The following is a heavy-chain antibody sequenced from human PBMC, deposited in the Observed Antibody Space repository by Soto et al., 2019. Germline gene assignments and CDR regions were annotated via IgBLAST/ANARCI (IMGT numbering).Heavy chain of an antibody. CDR1: GFTFSSYW. V-gene: IGHV3-74*01. D-gene: IGHD2-15*01. CDR3: VRTSLVVAAATREDY. Sequence: GGSLRISCAASGFTFSSYWMHWVRPAPGKGLVWVSRINSDGSSTSYAGSVKGRFTISRDNAKNTLYLQMNSLRAEDTAVYYCVRTSLVVAAATREDYWGQGTLVTVSS. J-gene: IGHJ4*02. CDR2: INSDGSST.